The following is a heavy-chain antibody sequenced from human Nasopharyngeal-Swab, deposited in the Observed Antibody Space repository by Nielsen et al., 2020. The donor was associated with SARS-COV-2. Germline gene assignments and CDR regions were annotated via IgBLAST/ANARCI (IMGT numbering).Heavy chain of an antibody. CDR2: IYYSGST. D-gene: IGHD3-22*01. CDR1: GGSISSYY. Sequence: SETLSLTCTVSGGSISSYYWSWIRQPPGKGLEWIGYIYYSGSTNYNPSLKSRVTISVDTSKNRFSLRLNSVTAADTAVYYCARDNFYNSSGYYSPDYWGQGTLVTVSS. V-gene: IGHV4-59*12. J-gene: IGHJ4*02. CDR3: ARDNFYNSSGYYSPDY.